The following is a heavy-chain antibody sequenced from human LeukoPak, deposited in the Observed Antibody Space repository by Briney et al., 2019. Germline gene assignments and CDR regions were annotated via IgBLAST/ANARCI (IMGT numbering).Heavy chain of an antibody. Sequence: SETLSLTCTVSGGSISSSSYYWGWIRQPPGKGLEWIGNIFYSESTYYNPSLKSRVTISVDTSKNQFSLKLSSVNAADTAVYYCARSRWLHSFDYWGQGTLVTVSS. D-gene: IGHD5-24*01. J-gene: IGHJ4*02. CDR2: IFYSEST. CDR3: ARSRWLHSFDY. V-gene: IGHV4-39*07. CDR1: GGSISSSSYY.